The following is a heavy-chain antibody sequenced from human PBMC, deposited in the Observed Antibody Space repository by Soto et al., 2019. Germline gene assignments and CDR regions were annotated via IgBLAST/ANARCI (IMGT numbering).Heavy chain of an antibody. CDR1: GCTFTSYG. V-gene: IGHV1-18*01. Sequence: ASVKVSCKASGCTFTSYGISWVRQAPGQGLEWMGWISAYNGNTNYAQKLQGRVTMTTDTSTSTAYMELRSLRSDDTAVYYCATRXLETYYDFWSGYYNFDYWGQGTLVTVSS. CDR3: ATRXLETYYDFWSGYYNFDY. J-gene: IGHJ4*02. CDR2: ISAYNGNT. D-gene: IGHD3-3*01.